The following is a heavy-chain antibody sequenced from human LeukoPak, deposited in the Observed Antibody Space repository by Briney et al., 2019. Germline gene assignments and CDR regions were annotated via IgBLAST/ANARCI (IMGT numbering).Heavy chain of an antibody. J-gene: IGHJ2*01. V-gene: IGHV1-18*01. D-gene: IGHD2-21*02. CDR2: ISGYNGNT. CDR1: GYTFISYG. CDR3: ARGLGVVTAQSEQPKPRYFDL. Sequence: ASVKVSCKASGYTFISYGIIWVLQAPGQGLECMGWISGYNGNTNYAQNLQGRVTMTTDTSTSTAYIELRSLRSDDTAVYYCARGLGVVTAQSEQPKPRYFDLWGRGTQVTVSS.